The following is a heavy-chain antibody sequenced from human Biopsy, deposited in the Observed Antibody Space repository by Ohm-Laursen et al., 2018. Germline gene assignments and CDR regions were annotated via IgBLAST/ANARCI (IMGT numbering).Heavy chain of an antibody. J-gene: IGHJ1*01. CDR3: ATKLTGYSHH. CDR2: NIPILGTG. D-gene: IGHD3-9*01. CDR1: GGTFSNYG. V-gene: IGHV1-69*06. Sequence: SVKVSCKVPGGTFSNYGVNWVRQAPGQGLEWLGGNIPILGTGNYAQKFQDRVTVAADTSTSTATMELRSLRSDDTAVYYCATKLTGYSHHWGQGTLVIVSS.